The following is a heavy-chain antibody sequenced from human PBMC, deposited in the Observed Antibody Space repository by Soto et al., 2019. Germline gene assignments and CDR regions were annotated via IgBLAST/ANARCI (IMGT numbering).Heavy chain of an antibody. V-gene: IGHV2-5*02. CDR3: AHRLTSPYYYDGRDYPHVFDI. CDR1: GFALSTIGVG. J-gene: IGHJ3*02. CDR2: IYWDDDK. D-gene: IGHD3-22*01. Sequence: QITLKESGPTLVKPAQTLTLTCTSSGFALSTIGVGVGWIRQPPGKTLEWLALIYWDDDKRYSPSLKSRLTITKDTSENQVVLRMTNMDPVDTATSYCAHRLTSPYYYDGRDYPHVFDIWGQGTMVTVSS.